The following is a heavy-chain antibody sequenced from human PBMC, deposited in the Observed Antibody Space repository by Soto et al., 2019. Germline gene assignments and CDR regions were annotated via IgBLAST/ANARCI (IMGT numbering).Heavy chain of an antibody. CDR3: ARVYCSGGGCYSIDY. J-gene: IGHJ4*02. CDR2: INPSNGST. Sequence: ASVKVSCKASGYTFTSYAMHWVRQAPGQRLERMGIINPSNGSTLYAQKFQGRVTMTRDTSTSTVYMDLSSLRSEDTAVYYCARVYCSGGGCYSIDYWGQGTLVTVPQ. V-gene: IGHV1-46*03. CDR1: GYTFTSYA. D-gene: IGHD2-15*01.